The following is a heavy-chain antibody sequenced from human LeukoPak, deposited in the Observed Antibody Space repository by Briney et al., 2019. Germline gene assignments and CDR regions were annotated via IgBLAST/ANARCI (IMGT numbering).Heavy chain of an antibody. CDR3: ARTPHTWMQVWS. Sequence: SETLSLTCAVYGGSFSIYYWSLVRHPPERGLELIGYIYSSGSSNYNPSLKSRVPISVDTSKSRFSLEVNSVTAADTAVYYCARTPHTWMQVWSWGQGTLVTVSS. CDR1: GGSFSIYY. V-gene: IGHV4-59*01. D-gene: IGHD5-18*01. CDR2: IYSSGSS. J-gene: IGHJ4*02.